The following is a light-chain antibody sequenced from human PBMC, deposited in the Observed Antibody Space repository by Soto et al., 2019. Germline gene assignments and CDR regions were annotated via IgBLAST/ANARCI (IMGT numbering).Light chain of an antibody. CDR2: DAS. Sequence: DIQMTQSPSSLSASVGDRVTITCHASQDINNYLNWYQQKPGQAPKLLIYDASGLEVGVPSRFSGSGSGTHFTLTISGLQPEDIATYYCQQFGDLTFIFGQGTRLEIK. V-gene: IGKV1-33*01. CDR3: QQFGDLTFI. CDR1: QDINNY. J-gene: IGKJ5*01.